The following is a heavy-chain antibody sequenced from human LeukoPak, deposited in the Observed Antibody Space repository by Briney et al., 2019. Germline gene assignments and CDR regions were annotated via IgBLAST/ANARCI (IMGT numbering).Heavy chain of an antibody. D-gene: IGHD4-17*01. CDR2: INAGNGKT. CDR1: GYSFTNYA. Sequence: ASVKVSCKAAGYSFTNYAIQWVRQAPGQRLEWMGWINAGNGKTKYSQKFQGRVTITRDTSATTDYMELSGLRSEDTAVYYCARAIWTSTVTTYYLDYWGQGTLVTVSS. V-gene: IGHV1-3*01. J-gene: IGHJ4*02. CDR3: ARAIWTSTVTTYYLDY.